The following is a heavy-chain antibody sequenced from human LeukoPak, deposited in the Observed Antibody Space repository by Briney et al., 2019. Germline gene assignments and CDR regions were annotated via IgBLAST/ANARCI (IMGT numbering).Heavy chain of an antibody. J-gene: IGHJ5*02. Sequence: GASVKVSCNASGYTFNSYDINWVRQATGQGLEWMGWMNPNSGNTGYAQKFQGRVTMTRNTSISTAYMEVSSLRSEDTAVYYCARARHCGVDYFHYGSGSYFFCNWFDPWGQGTLVTVSS. D-gene: IGHD3-10*01. CDR3: ARARHCGVDYFHYGSGSYFFCNWFDP. V-gene: IGHV1-8*01. CDR2: MNPNSGNT. CDR1: GYTFNSYD.